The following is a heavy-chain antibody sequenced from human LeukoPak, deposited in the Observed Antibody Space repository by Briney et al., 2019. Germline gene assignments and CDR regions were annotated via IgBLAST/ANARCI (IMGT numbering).Heavy chain of an antibody. CDR3: ARANAGYSSSWYGL. Sequence: SETLSLTCTVSGDSISSSTYYWGWIRQPPGKGLEWIGNIYYSGRVYYNPSLKSRVTISVDTSKNQFSLKLSSVTAADTAVYYCARANAGYSSSWYGLWGQGTLVTVSS. CDR1: GDSISSSTYY. D-gene: IGHD6-13*01. J-gene: IGHJ4*02. CDR2: IYYSGRV. V-gene: IGHV4-39*07.